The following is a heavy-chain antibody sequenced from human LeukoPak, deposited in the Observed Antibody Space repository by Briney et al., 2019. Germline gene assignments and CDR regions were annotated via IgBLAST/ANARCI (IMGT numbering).Heavy chain of an antibody. D-gene: IGHD3-10*01. CDR3: ARGQGSGTYAFDS. CDR2: ISGRSSSI. Sequence: HPGGSLRLSCAASGFTFSSYGLTWVRQAPGQGLEWLSYISGRSSSIYYADSVKGRFTVSRDNGKNSLYLQMSSLRDEDTAVYFCARGQGSGTYAFDSWGQGALVTVSS. CDR1: GFTFSSYG. J-gene: IGHJ5*01. V-gene: IGHV3-48*02.